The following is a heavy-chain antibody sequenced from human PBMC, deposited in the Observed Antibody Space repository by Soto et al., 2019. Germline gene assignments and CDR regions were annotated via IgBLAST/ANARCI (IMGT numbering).Heavy chain of an antibody. Sequence: GGSLRLSCAASGFTFSSYAMSWVRQAPGKGLEWVSSISISGGSTYYADSVKGRFTISRDNSRNTLFLQMNSLRAEDSAVYFCARDGSGSENYRHYHSDVWGKGTTVTVSS. D-gene: IGHD3-10*01. J-gene: IGHJ6*04. V-gene: IGHV3-23*01. CDR1: GFTFSSYA. CDR2: ISISGGST. CDR3: ARDGSGSENYRHYHSDV.